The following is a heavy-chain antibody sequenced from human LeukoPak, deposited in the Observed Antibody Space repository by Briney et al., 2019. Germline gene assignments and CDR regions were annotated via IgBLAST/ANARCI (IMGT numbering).Heavy chain of an antibody. CDR1: GYTFTSYG. Sequence: ASVKVSCKASGYTFTSYGISWVRQAPGQGLEWMGWISAYNGNTNYAQKLQGRVTMTTDTSTSTAYMELRSLRSDDTAVYYCARDIGIVGPRGYNWFDPWGQGTLVTVSS. CDR3: ARDIGIVGPRGYNWFDP. CDR2: ISAYNGNT. V-gene: IGHV1-18*01. J-gene: IGHJ5*02. D-gene: IGHD1-26*01.